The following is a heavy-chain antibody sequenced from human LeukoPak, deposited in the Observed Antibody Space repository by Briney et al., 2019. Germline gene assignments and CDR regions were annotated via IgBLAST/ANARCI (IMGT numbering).Heavy chain of an antibody. J-gene: IGHJ4*02. CDR1: GGSFSGYY. V-gene: IGHV4-34*01. Sequence: SETLSLXCAVYGGSFSGYYWSWIRLPPGKGLEWIGEINHSGSTNYNPSLTSRVTISVDTSKNQFSLKLSSVTAADTAVYYCASRIAARDYWGQGTLVTVSS. CDR2: INHSGST. CDR3: ASRIAARDY. D-gene: IGHD6-6*01.